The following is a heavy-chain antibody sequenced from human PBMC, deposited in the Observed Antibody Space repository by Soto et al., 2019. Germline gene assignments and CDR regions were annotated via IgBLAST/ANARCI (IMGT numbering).Heavy chain of an antibody. D-gene: IGHD2-2*01. CDR2: IIPIFGTA. CDR3: ARHVPAAGYYYGMDV. J-gene: IGHJ6*02. V-gene: IGHV1-69*05. CDR1: GGTFSSYA. Sequence: QVQLVQSGAEVKKPGSSVKVSCKASGGTFSSYAISWVRQAPGQGLEWMGGIIPIFGTANYAQKFQGRVTLTXEXSSXTASMELSSLRSEDTAVYYCARHVPAAGYYYGMDVWGQGTTVTVSS.